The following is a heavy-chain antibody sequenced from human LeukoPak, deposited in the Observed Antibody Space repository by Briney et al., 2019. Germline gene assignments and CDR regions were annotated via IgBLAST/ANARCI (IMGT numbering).Heavy chain of an antibody. V-gene: IGHV1-2*02. J-gene: IGHJ6*02. Sequence: ASVKVSCKASGFSFIGYYFHWVRQAPGQGLEWMGWIYPHSGGTNYAQKFQGRVTMTRDTSISTAYMEVRRLRSDDTAVYYCARQLQDGLDVWGQGTTITVSS. CDR3: ARQLQDGLDV. CDR1: GFSFIGYY. D-gene: IGHD2-2*01. CDR2: IYPHSGGT.